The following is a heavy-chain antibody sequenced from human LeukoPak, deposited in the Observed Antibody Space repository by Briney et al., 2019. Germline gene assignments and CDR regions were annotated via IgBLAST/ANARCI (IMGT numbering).Heavy chain of an antibody. V-gene: IGHV3-23*01. CDR2: ISASGDVT. CDR3: AKGQTAKVGAYYFDY. J-gene: IGHJ4*02. CDR1: GFTFSKFP. Sequence: GGSLRLSCAASGFTFSKFPMGWVRQAPGRGLEWVSAISASGDVTFYADSLRGRFTISRDNSKSTLYLQMNGLRAEDTAVYYCAKGQTAKVGAYYFDYWGQGTLVTVSS. D-gene: IGHD1-26*01.